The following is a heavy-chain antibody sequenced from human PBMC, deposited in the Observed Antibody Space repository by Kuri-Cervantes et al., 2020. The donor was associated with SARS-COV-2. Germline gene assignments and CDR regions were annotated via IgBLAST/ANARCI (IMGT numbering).Heavy chain of an antibody. Sequence: GSLRLSCTVSGGSISSYYWSWIRQPPGKGLEWIGYIYYSGSTYYNPSLKSRVTISVDTSKNQFSLKLSSVTAADTAVYYCARLNYDSSGYYADYWGQGTLVTVSS. D-gene: IGHD3-22*01. CDR1: GGSISSYY. CDR3: ARLNYDSSGYYADY. V-gene: IGHV4-59*04. J-gene: IGHJ4*02. CDR2: IYYSGST.